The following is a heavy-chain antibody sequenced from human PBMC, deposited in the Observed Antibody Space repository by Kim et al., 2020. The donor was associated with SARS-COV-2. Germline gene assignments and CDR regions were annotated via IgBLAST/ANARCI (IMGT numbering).Heavy chain of an antibody. CDR1: GYSFSTYG. CDR3: ARGDGVGRFRSTFDY. CDR2: ISAYNGDT. Sequence: ASVKVSCKASGYSFSTYGINWVRQAPGQGLEWMGWISAYNGDTRSAQNLQGRLSMTTDTSSPTAYMELRSLTSDDTAIYYCARGDGVGRFRSTFDYWGQGTLVTVSS. D-gene: IGHD3-3*01. J-gene: IGHJ4*02. V-gene: IGHV1-18*01.